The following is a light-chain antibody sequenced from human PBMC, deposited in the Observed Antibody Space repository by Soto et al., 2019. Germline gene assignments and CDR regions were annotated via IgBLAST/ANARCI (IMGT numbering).Light chain of an antibody. J-gene: IGKJ5*01. V-gene: IGKV3-20*01. Sequence: EIVLTQSPATLSLSPGERATLSCRASPSVTNYLAWYQQKPGQAPRLLIYGAFNRATGIPARFSGSGSGTDFTLTISRLEPEDFAVYYCQQYGSSPLITFGQGTRLEIK. CDR2: GAF. CDR3: QQYGSSPLIT. CDR1: PSVTNY.